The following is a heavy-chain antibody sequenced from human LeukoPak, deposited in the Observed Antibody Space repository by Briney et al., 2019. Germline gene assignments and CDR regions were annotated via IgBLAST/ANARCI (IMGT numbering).Heavy chain of an antibody. CDR1: GSFSAYY. Sequence: SETLSLTCAVYGSFSAYYWSWLRQPPGKGLEWIGQINHSGSTNYNPSLKSRVTISLDTSKNQFSLKLSSVTAADTAVYYCASWDIVATSGSYYFDYWGQGTLVTVSS. D-gene: IGHD5-12*01. J-gene: IGHJ4*02. CDR3: ASWDIVATSGSYYFDY. V-gene: IGHV4-34*01. CDR2: INHSGST.